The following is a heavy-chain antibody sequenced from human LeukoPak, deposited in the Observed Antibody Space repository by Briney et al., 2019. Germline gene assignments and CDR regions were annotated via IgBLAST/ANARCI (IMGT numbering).Heavy chain of an antibody. J-gene: IGHJ5*02. CDR2: ISYDGSNK. CDR3: TRGGHYYYGSGPGGYWFDP. V-gene: IGHV3-30*03. Sequence: GRSLRLSCAASGFTFSSYAMHWVRQAPGKGLEGVAVISYDGSNKYYADSVKGRSTISRDNSKNTLYLQMSGLRAEDAALYYCTRGGHYYYGSGPGGYWFDPWGQGTLVTVSS. D-gene: IGHD3-10*01. CDR1: GFTFSSYA.